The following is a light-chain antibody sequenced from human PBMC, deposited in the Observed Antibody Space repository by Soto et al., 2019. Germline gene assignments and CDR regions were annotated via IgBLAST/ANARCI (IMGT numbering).Light chain of an antibody. V-gene: IGKV3-11*01. Sequence: EIVLTQSPATLSLSPGERATLSCRASQSVSSYLAWYQQKPGQAPRLLIYDASNRATGIPARFSGSGSGTDFTLTISSREPEYFAVYDCQQRIQGYSFGQGTTQEIK. CDR1: QSVSSY. CDR2: DAS. CDR3: QQRIQGYS. J-gene: IGKJ2*01.